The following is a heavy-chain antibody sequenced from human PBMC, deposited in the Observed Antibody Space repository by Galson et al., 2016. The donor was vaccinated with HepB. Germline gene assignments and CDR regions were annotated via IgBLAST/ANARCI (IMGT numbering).Heavy chain of an antibody. Sequence: SVKVSCKASGNTFITYHTHWVRKAPGQGLEWMGIINPSSGTASSAQKFQGRITMTRDTSTTTVYLELHRLRSDDPAVYYCAMHIPRPARGLLDYWGRGTLVTVSS. CDR1: GNTFITYH. CDR3: AMHIPRPARGLLDY. J-gene: IGHJ4*02. V-gene: IGHV1-46*01. D-gene: IGHD6-6*01. CDR2: INPSSGTA.